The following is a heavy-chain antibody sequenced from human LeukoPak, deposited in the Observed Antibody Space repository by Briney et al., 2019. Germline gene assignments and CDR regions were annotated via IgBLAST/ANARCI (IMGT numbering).Heavy chain of an antibody. CDR1: GFTFSSYG. CDR3: AKDTDQYSSSWYSLHFDY. Sequence: QPGRSLRLSCAASGFTFSSYGMHWVRQAPGKGLEWVAAIIYYGSNKYYADSVKGRFTISRDNSKNTLYLQMNSLRAEDTAVYYCAKDTDQYSSSWYSLHFDYWGQGTLVTVSS. V-gene: IGHV3-30*18. J-gene: IGHJ4*02. D-gene: IGHD6-13*01. CDR2: IIYYGSNK.